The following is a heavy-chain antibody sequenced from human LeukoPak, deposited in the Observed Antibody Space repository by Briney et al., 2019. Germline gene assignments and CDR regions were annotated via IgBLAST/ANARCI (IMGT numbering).Heavy chain of an antibody. J-gene: IGHJ6*03. CDR1: GGAFSSYV. CDR3: AGDLVIAPKQNYYYYYMDV. CDR2: IIPIFGTA. V-gene: IGHV1-69*05. Sequence: ASVKVSCKASGGAFSSYVISWVRQAPGQGLEWMGRIIPIFGTANYAQKFQGRVTITTDESTSTAYMELSSLRSEDTAVYYCAGDLVIAPKQNYYYYYMDVWGKGTTVTVSS. D-gene: IGHD6-13*01.